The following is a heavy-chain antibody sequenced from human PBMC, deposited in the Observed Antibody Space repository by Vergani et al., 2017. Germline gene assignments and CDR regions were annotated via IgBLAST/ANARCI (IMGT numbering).Heavy chain of an antibody. CDR3: AREPAAAAQGDAFDF. D-gene: IGHD6-13*01. J-gene: IGHJ3*01. Sequence: QVQLHESGPGLFKPSQTLSLTCTVSGGSISSGGYYWSWIRQHPGKGLEWIGYIYYSGSTYYNPSLKSRVTISVDTSKNQFSLKLSSVTASDTAGYYCAREPAAAAQGDAFDFWGQGTMVTVSS. CDR1: GGSISSGGYY. V-gene: IGHV4-31*03. CDR2: IYYSGST.